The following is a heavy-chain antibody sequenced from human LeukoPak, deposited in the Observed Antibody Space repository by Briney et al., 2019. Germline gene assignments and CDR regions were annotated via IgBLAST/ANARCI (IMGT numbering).Heavy chain of an antibody. CDR3: ARDQGITIFGVWFDP. D-gene: IGHD3-3*01. CDR2: IYTSGST. CDR1: GGSISSYY. Sequence: SETLSLTCTVSGGSISSYYWSWIRQPAGKGLEWIGRIYTSGSTNYNPSLKGRVTMSVDTSKNQFSLKLSSVTAADTAVYYCARDQGITIFGVWFDPWGQGTLVTVSS. J-gene: IGHJ5*02. V-gene: IGHV4-4*07.